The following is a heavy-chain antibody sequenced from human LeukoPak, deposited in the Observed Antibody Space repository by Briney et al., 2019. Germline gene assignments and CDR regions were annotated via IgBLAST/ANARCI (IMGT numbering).Heavy chain of an antibody. CDR2: IYYSGST. CDR3: ARVSYFGEFYYMDV. V-gene: IGHV4-39*07. Sequence: SETLSLTCTVSGGSISSSSCNWGWIRQPPGKGLEWIGSIYYSGSTYYNPSFKSRVTISVDTSKNHFSLRLSSVTAADTAVYYCARVSYFGEFYYMDVWGKGTTVTVSS. J-gene: IGHJ6*03. CDR1: GGSISSSSCN. D-gene: IGHD3-10*01.